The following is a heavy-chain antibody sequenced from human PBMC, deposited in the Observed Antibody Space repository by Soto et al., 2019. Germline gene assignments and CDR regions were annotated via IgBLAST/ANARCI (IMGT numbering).Heavy chain of an antibody. CDR3: AREKDRMAHRGGIDY. CDR1: GYTFTGYY. Sequence: GASVKVSCKASGYTFTGYYMHWVRQAPGQGLEWMGWINPNSGGTNYAQKFQGWVTMTRDTSISTAYMELSRLRSDDTAVYYCAREKDRMAHRGGIDYWGQGTLVTVSS. J-gene: IGHJ4*02. V-gene: IGHV1-2*04. CDR2: INPNSGGT.